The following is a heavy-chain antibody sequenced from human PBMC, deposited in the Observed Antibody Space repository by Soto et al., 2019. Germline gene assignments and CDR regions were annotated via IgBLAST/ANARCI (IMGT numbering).Heavy chain of an antibody. CDR1: GYTFTSYG. D-gene: IGHD3-22*01. CDR2: ISAYNGNT. Sequence: ASVKVCCKASGYTFTSYGISWVRQAPGQGLEWMGWISAYNGNTNYAQKLQGRVTMTTDTSTSTAYMELRSLRSDDTAVYYCARALALAYYYDSSGYLNWFDPWGQGTLVTVSS. V-gene: IGHV1-18*04. CDR3: ARALALAYYYDSSGYLNWFDP. J-gene: IGHJ5*02.